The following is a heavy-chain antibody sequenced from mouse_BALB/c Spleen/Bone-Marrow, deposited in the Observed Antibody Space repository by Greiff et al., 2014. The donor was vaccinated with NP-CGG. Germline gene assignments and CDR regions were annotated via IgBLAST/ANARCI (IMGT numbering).Heavy chain of an antibody. CDR1: GFNIKDYY. V-gene: IGHV14-4*02. Sequence: VQLQQSGAELVRSGASVKLSCTASGFNIKDYYMHWVKQRPEQGLEWIGWIDPENGDTEYAPKFQGKATLTADKSSNTAYLQLSSLTSEDTAVYYCKARKTIDYWGQGTSVTGSS. J-gene: IGHJ4*01. CDR2: IDPENGDT. CDR3: KARKTIDY.